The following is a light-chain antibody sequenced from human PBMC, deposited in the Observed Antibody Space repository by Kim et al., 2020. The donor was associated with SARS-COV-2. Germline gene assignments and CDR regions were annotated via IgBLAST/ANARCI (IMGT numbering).Light chain of an antibody. CDR2: DAS. CDR1: QSIRNN. Sequence: EIVMTQSPATLSVSPGERATLSCRASQSIRNNLAWYQQKPGQAPRLLIFDASTRATGIPARFSGSGSGTEFTLTISGLQSEDFAVYYCQQCNSWPPTTFGGGTKVDIK. V-gene: IGKV3D-15*01. J-gene: IGKJ4*01. CDR3: QQCNSWPPTT.